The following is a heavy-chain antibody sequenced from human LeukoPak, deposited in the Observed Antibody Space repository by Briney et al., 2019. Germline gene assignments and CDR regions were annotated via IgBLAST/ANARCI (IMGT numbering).Heavy chain of an antibody. V-gene: IGHV1-18*01. D-gene: IGHD6-13*01. Sequence: ASVKVSSKASGYTFTSYGISWVRQAPGQGLEWMGWTSVYNSNTNYAQKLQGRVTMATDISTSTAYMELRSLRSDDTAVYYCARDMVGLAADGNWFDPWGQGTLVTVSS. CDR3: ARDMVGLAADGNWFDP. CDR2: TSVYNSNT. J-gene: IGHJ5*02. CDR1: GYTFTSYG.